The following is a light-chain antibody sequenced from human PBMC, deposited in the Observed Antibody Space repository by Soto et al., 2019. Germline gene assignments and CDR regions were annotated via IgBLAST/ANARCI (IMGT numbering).Light chain of an antibody. CDR2: AAS. CDR3: HQQYNTHPNT. Sequence: DIQMTQSPSSLSASLGDRGTITCRASQSISSYLNWYQQKPVKAPKLLIYAASSLQSGVLSRFIGSSAGADFSLTISSLQPEEFVTYYYHQQYNTHPNTFGQGTRLEIK. CDR1: QSISSY. J-gene: IGKJ5*01. V-gene: IGKV1-39*01.